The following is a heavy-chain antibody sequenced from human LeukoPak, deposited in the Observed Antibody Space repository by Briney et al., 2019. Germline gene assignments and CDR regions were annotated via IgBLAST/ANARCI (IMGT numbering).Heavy chain of an antibody. CDR1: GFTFDDYG. Sequence: GGSLRLSCAASGFTFDDYGMSWVRQAPGKGLEWVSGINWNGGSTGYADSVKGRFTISRDNSKNTLYLQMNSLRAEDTAVYYCARCNRGCNSTSCPVYYMDVWGKGTTVTVSS. CDR3: ARCNRGCNSTSCPVYYMDV. J-gene: IGHJ6*03. CDR2: INWNGGST. D-gene: IGHD2-2*01. V-gene: IGHV3-20*04.